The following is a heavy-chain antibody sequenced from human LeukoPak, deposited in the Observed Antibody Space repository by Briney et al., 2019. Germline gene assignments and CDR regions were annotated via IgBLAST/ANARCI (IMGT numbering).Heavy chain of an antibody. V-gene: IGHV3-33*01. CDR1: GFTFSSYG. J-gene: IGHJ4*02. D-gene: IGHD5-12*01. CDR3: IGGGYDSDFDY. CDR2: IWYDGSNK. Sequence: GGSLRLSCAASGFTFSSYGLRWVRQAPGKGLEWVAVIWYDGSNKYYADSVKGRFTISRDNSKNTLYLQMNSLRAEDTAVYYCIGGGYDSDFDYWGQGTLVTVSS.